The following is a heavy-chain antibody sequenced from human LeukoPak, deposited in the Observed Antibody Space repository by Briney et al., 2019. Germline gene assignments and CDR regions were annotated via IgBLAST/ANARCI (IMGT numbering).Heavy chain of an antibody. D-gene: IGHD5-24*01. J-gene: IGHJ6*03. CDR1: RGTLRRYV. CDR2: VIPIFGTA. V-gene: IGHV1-69*05. CDR3: ARDSPRDGYNCGGYYYMDV. Sequence: SVKVSSMHSRGTLRRYVLSWVPQAPRQGREWMGGVIPIFGTASYAQKFHGRVTITTDESTSTAYMELRSLRSEDTAVYYCARDSPRDGYNCGGYYYMDVWGKGTTVTVSS.